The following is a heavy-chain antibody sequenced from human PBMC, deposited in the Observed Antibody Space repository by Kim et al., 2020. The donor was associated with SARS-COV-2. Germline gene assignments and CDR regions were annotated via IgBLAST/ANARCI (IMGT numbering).Heavy chain of an antibody. CDR3: ARVRHYGSNFYALDF. Sequence: WGSLRLSCAASGFSFSTYAMHWVRQAPGKGLEYVAIISTDGDLTFYGKTVKGRFTVSRDNSKDTLYLQMGSLRGEDMAVYFCARVRHYGSNFYALDFWG. J-gene: IGHJ6*01. CDR1: GFSFSTYA. D-gene: IGHD3-10*01. CDR2: ISTDGDLT. V-gene: IGHV3-64*01.